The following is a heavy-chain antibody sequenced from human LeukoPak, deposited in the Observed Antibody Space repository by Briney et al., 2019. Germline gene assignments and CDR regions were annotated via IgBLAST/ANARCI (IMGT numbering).Heavy chain of an antibody. CDR2: IYYSGST. CDR3: ARVTPDYGMDV. V-gene: IGHV4-39*07. Sequence: SETLSLTCTVSGGSISSSSYYWGWIRQPPGKGLEWIGSIYYSGSTYYNPSLKSRVTISVDTSKNQFSLKLSSVTAADTAVYYCARVTPDYGMDVWGQGTTVTVSS. J-gene: IGHJ6*02. CDR1: GGSISSSSYY.